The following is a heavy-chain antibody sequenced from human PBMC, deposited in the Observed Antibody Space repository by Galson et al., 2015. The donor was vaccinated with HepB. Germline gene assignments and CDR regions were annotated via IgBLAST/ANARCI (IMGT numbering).Heavy chain of an antibody. CDR1: GFTFRTYG. D-gene: IGHD1-26*01. CDR2: IWNDGSNK. Sequence: SLRLSCAASGFTFRTYGMHWVRQAPGKGLEWVAVIWNDGSNKYCADSVKGRFTISRDNSRNTLYLEMNSLRAEDTAVYYCAREKIVGAYVGKDYWGQGTLVTVSS. CDR3: AREKIVGAYVGKDY. V-gene: IGHV3-33*01. J-gene: IGHJ4*02.